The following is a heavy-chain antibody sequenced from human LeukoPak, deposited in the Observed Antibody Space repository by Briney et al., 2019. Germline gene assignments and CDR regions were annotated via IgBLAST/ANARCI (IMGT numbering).Heavy chain of an antibody. CDR1: GYTFTGYY. J-gene: IGHJ6*02. Sequence: RASVKVSCKASGYTFTGYYMHWVRQAPGQELEWMGWISAYNGNTNYAQKLQGRVTMTTDTSTSTAYMELRSLRSDDTAVYYCASLGVVPYYYYGMDVWGQGTTVTVSS. D-gene: IGHD3-3*01. CDR2: ISAYNGNT. V-gene: IGHV1-18*04. CDR3: ASLGVVPYYYYGMDV.